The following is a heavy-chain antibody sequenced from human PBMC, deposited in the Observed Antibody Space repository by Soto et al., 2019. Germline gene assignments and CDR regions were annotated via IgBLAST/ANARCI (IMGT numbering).Heavy chain of an antibody. CDR3: ARVGNDFWSGYYINWFDP. V-gene: IGHV4-61*01. CDR2: IYYSGST. J-gene: IGHJ5*02. CDR1: GGSVSSGSYY. D-gene: IGHD3-3*01. Sequence: SETLSLTCTVSGGSVSSGSYYWSWIRQPPGKGLEWIGYIYYSGSTNYNPSLKSRVTISVDTSKNQFSLKLSSVTAAGTAVYYCARVGNDFWSGYYINWFDPWGQGTLVTVSS.